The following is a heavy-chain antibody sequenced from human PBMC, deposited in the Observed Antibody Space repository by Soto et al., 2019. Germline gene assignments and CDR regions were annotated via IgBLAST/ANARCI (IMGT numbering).Heavy chain of an antibody. CDR2: INHSGST. J-gene: IGHJ4*02. V-gene: IGHV4-34*01. Sequence: PSETLSLTCAVYGGSFSGYYWSWIRQPPGKGLEWIGEINHSGSTNYNPSLKSRVTISVDTSKNQFSLKLSSVTAADTAVYYCARVAIAARPIGFDYWGQGTLVTVSS. CDR1: GGSFSGYY. D-gene: IGHD6-6*01. CDR3: ARVAIAARPIGFDY.